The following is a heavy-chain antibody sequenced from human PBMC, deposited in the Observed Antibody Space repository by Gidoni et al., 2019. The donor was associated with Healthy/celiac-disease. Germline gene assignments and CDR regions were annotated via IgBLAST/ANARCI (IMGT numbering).Heavy chain of an antibody. J-gene: IGHJ4*02. D-gene: IGHD3-3*01. CDR1: GGSISSISYY. V-gene: IGHV4-39*01. CDR2: IYYSGST. CDR3: APYDFWSGYHFDY. Sequence: QLQLQESGPGLVKPSATLSLTCTVSGGSISSISYYWGWIRQPPGKGLEWIGSIYYSGSTYYNPSLKSRVTISVDTSKNQFSLKLSSVTAADTAVYYCAPYDFWSGYHFDYWGQGTLVTVSS.